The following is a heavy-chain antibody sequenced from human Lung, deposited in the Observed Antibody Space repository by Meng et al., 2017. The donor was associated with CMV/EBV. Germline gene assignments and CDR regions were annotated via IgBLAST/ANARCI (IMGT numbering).Heavy chain of an antibody. V-gene: IGHV3-30*04. D-gene: IGHD5-24*01. CDR2: VSYDGTKT. CDR1: GFTFSSFA. CDR3: ARARFDGGMDV. Sequence: SXKISCAASGFTFSSFAIHWVRQAPGKGLDWVAVVSYDGTKTYYSDSVKGRFTLSRDNSKNTMYMEMSSLGYEDTAMYYCARARFDGGMDVWGQGPTVTVSS. J-gene: IGHJ6*02.